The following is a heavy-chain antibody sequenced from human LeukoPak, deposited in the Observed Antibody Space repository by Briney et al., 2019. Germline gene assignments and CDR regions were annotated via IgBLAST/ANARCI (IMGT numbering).Heavy chain of an antibody. D-gene: IGHD3-16*01. CDR1: GFTFSNYV. J-gene: IGHJ5*02. CDR2: ISGSGGST. Sequence: GGSLSLSCAASGFTFSNYVMTWVRQTPGKGLEWVSAISGSGGSTYYADSVRGRFTISRDNAKNALFLQMTSLTDEDTALYYCARARLGYYDEYFDPWGQGTQVTVSS. V-gene: IGHV3-23*01. CDR3: ARARLGYYDEYFDP.